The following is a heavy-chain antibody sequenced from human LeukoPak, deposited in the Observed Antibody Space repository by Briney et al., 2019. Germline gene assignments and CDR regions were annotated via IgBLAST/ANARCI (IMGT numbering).Heavy chain of an antibody. D-gene: IGHD3-3*01. J-gene: IGHJ3*02. Sequence: SETLSLTCTVSGGSISSYYWSWIRQPPGKGLEWIGYIYYSGSTNYNPSLKSRVTISVDTSKNQFSLKLSSVTAADTAVYYCARGRFLDTNDAFDIWGQGTMVTVSS. V-gene: IGHV4-59*01. CDR3: ARGRFLDTNDAFDI. CDR2: IYYSGST. CDR1: GGSISSYY.